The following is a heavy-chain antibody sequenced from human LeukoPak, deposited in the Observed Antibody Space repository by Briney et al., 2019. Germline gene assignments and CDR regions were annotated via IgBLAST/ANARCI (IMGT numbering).Heavy chain of an antibody. V-gene: IGHV3-66*03. D-gene: IGHD1-26*01. J-gene: IGHJ6*02. CDR3: AKSPRYSGSYYSYYYYGMDV. CDR1: GLTGSHNY. Sequence: GGSLRLSCAASGLTGSHNYVSWVRQAPGKGLEWVSAIHTSGDTCYADSVKGRFTISRDTSKNTLYLQMNSLRAEDTAVYYCAKSPRYSGSYYSYYYYGMDVWGQGTTVTVPS. CDR2: IHTSGDT.